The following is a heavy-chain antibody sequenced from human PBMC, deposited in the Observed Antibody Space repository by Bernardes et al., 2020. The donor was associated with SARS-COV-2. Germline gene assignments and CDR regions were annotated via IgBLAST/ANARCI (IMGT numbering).Heavy chain of an antibody. CDR2: IKEDGSVK. CDR1: GFTFHHSW. J-gene: IGHJ4*02. Sequence: VGALILSCVASGFTFHHSWMVWVRQAPGPGLEWVANIKEDGSVKYYVVSVKGRFTISRDNAKNSLYLQLNSLTAEDTAVYFCARIGYSSSSIDYWGQGTLAIGSS. D-gene: IGHD2-2*01. CDR3: ARIGYSSSSIDY. V-gene: IGHV3-7*01.